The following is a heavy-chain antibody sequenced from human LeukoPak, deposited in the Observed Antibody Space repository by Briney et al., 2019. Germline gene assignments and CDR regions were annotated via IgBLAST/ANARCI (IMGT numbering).Heavy chain of an antibody. Sequence: KASETLSLTCAVYGGSFSGYYWSWIRQPPGKGLEWIGNIYYSGSTNYNPSLKSRVTISVDTSKSQFSLQLSSVTAADTAVYYCARGGSYYGYWGQGTLVTVSS. CDR3: ARGGSYYGY. CDR2: IYYSGST. CDR1: GGSFSGYY. J-gene: IGHJ4*02. V-gene: IGHV4-59*08. D-gene: IGHD1-26*01.